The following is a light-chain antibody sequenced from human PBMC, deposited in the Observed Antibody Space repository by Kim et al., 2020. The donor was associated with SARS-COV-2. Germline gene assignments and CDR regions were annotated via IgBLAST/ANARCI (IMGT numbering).Light chain of an antibody. J-gene: IGKJ1*01. CDR3: QQYEHYSS. CDR1: QSVNTW. V-gene: IGKV1-5*03. CDR2: RTS. Sequence: SASVGSRVTISCRANQSVNTWLSWYQVKPGKAPKLLIYRTSSLESGVPSRFRGGGSGKQFTLTISGLQPDDSATYYCQQYEHYSSFGQGTKVDIK.